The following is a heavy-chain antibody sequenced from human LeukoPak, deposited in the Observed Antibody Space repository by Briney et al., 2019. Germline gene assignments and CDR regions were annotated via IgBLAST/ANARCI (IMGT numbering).Heavy chain of an antibody. CDR3: AKDGRDWGSYFDY. J-gene: IGHJ4*02. D-gene: IGHD2-21*02. CDR2: IDGNGGST. V-gene: IGHV3-23*01. Sequence: GGSLRLSCAASGFTFSSYVMSWVRQAPGKGLEWVSSIDGNGGSTHYADSVRGRFTISRDNSENTLYLQMNSLRAEDTALYYCAKDGRDWGSYFDYWGQGILVTVSS. CDR1: GFTFSSYV.